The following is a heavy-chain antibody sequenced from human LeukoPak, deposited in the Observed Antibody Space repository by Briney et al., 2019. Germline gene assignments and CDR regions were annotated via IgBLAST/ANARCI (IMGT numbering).Heavy chain of an antibody. J-gene: IGHJ4*02. CDR2: IYPGGSET. CDR1: GYSFSSYW. V-gene: IGHV5-51*01. Sequence: KPGGSLRLSCKGLGYSFSSYWNAWVRQRPGKGLEWMGIIYPGGSETRYDPSFQGQVTISADSSTSTAYLQWSSLRASDTAMYYCARASRDGYNQNFDNWGQGTLVTVSS. CDR3: ARASRDGYNQNFDN. D-gene: IGHD5-24*01.